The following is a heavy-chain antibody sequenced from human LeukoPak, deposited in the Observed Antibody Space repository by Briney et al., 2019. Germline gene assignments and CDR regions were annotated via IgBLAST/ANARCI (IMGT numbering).Heavy chain of an antibody. CDR2: IYICGST. CDR1: GGSISSYY. J-gene: IGHJ4*02. CDR3: AREALHYDILTGYSTSGVDY. V-gene: IGHV4-4*07. Sequence: SETLSLTCIVSGGSISSYYCTWIRQPAGKGLEWIGRIYICGSTKYNPSLKSRVTMSVDTSRNQFSLRLNSVTAADTAVYFCAREALHYDILTGYSTSGVDYWGQGTLVTVSS. D-gene: IGHD3-9*01.